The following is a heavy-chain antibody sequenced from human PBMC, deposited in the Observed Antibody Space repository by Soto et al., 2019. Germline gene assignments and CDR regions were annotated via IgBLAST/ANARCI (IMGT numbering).Heavy chain of an antibody. D-gene: IGHD3-10*01. CDR1: GGSFSSYY. CDR3: ARLGPRGVDY. J-gene: IGHJ4*02. CDR2: INHSGST. V-gene: IGHV4-34*01. Sequence: PSETLSLTCAVYGGSFSSYYWSWIRQPPGKGLEWIGEINHSGSTNYNPSLKSRVTISVDTSKNQFSLKLSSVTAADTAVYYCARLGPRGVDYWGQGTLVTVSS.